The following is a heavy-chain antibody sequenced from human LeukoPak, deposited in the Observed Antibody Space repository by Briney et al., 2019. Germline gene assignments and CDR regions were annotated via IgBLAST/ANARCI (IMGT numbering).Heavy chain of an antibody. D-gene: IGHD3-10*01. V-gene: IGHV3-64*01. CDR1: GFNFSNYV. CDR3: ARDAAVSARGYFQH. J-gene: IGHJ1*01. Sequence: GGPLRLSCAASGFNFSNYVMHWVRQAPGKGLEYLSAISSNGGHTYYANSVKGRFTISRDNSKNTLYLQMGSLRPEDMAVYYCARDAAVSARGYFQHWGQGTLVTVSS. CDR2: ISSNGGHT.